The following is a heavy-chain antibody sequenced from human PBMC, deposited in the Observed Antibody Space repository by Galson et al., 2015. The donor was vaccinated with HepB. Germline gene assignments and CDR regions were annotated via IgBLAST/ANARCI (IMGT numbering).Heavy chain of an antibody. J-gene: IGHJ5*02. CDR2: ISAYNGNT. CDR1: GYTFTSYG. D-gene: IGHD6-19*01. CDR3: ARLPGYSSGWPGLPFDP. Sequence: SVKVSCKASGYTFTSYGISWVRQAPGQGLEWMGWISAYNGNTNYAQKLQGRVAMTTDTSTSTAYMELRSLRSDDTAVYYCARLPGYSSGWPGLPFDPWGQGTLVTVSS. V-gene: IGHV1-18*04.